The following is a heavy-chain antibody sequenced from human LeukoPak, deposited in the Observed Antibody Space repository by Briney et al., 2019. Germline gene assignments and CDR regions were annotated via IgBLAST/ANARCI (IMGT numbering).Heavy chain of an antibody. CDR3: AREVVVVPAAMAFDY. CDR2: INPNSGGT. V-gene: IGHV1-2*02. Sequence: GASVKVSCKASGYTFTSYGISWVRQAPGQGLEWMGWINPNSGGTNYAQKFQGRVTMTRDTSISTAYMELSRLRSDDTAVYYCAREVVVVPAAMAFDYWGQGTLVTVSS. CDR1: GYTFTSYG. J-gene: IGHJ4*02. D-gene: IGHD2-2*01.